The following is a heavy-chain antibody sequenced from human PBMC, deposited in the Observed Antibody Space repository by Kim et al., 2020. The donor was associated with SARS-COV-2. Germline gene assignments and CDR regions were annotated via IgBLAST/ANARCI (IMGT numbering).Heavy chain of an antibody. CDR3: ARDILEYYDSSGYYFEGWGY. D-gene: IGHD3-22*01. Sequence: ASVKVSCKASGYTFTSYYMHWVRQAPGQGLEWMGIINPSGGSTSYAQKFQGRVTMTRDTSTSTVYMELSSLRSEDTAVYYCARDILEYYDSSGYYFEGWGYWGQGTLVTVSS. V-gene: IGHV1-46*01. CDR1: GYTFTSYY. CDR2: INPSGGST. J-gene: IGHJ4*02.